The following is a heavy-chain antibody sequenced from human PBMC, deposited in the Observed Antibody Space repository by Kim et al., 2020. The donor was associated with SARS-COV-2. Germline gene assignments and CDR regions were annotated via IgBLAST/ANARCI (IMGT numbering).Heavy chain of an antibody. CDR2: T. CDR3: ARDGETGAFDI. V-gene: IGHV1-18*01. J-gene: IGHJ3*02. Sequence: TNYAQKLQGRGTMTTDTSTSTAYKGLRSLRSDDTAVYYCARDGETGAFDIWGQGTMVTVSS.